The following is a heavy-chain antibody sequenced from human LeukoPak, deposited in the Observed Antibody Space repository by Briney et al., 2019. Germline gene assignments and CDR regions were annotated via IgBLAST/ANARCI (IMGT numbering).Heavy chain of an antibody. V-gene: IGHV3-30-3*01. CDR1: GFTFSSYA. Sequence: GRSLRLSCAASGFTFSSYAMHWVRPAPGKGREWVAVISYDGSNKYYADSVKGRITISRDNSKNTLYLQMNSLRAEDTAVYYCARVAFPQGGSSYYFDYWGQGTLVTVSS. J-gene: IGHJ4*02. CDR2: ISYDGSNK. CDR3: ARVAFPQGGSSYYFDY. D-gene: IGHD2-15*01.